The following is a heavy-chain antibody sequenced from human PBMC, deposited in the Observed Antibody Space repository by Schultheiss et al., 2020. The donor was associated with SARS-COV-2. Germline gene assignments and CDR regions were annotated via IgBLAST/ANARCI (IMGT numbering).Heavy chain of an antibody. Sequence: GGSLRLSCAASGFTFSSYGMHWVRQAPGKGLEWVAVIWYDGSNKYYADSVKGRFTISRDNSKNTLYLQMNSLRAEDTAVYYCARDYYAGWRQQLANYYYYYYGMDVWGQGTTVTVSS. CDR3: ARDYYAGWRQQLANYYYYYYGMDV. CDR1: GFTFSSYG. CDR2: IWYDGSNK. J-gene: IGHJ6*02. V-gene: IGHV3-33*01. D-gene: IGHD6-13*01.